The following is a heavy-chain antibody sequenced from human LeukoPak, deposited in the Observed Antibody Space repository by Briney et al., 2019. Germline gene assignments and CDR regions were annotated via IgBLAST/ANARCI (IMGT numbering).Heavy chain of an antibody. CDR1: GFTFSSYA. V-gene: IGHV3-30-3*01. D-gene: IGHD6-6*01. Sequence: PGGSLRLSCAASGFTFSSYAMHWVRQAPGKGLEWVAVISYDGSNKYYADPVKGRFTISRDNSKNTLYLQMNSLRAEDTAVYYCAKGSSGASGYYGMDVWGQGTTVTVSS. J-gene: IGHJ6*02. CDR3: AKGSSGASGYYGMDV. CDR2: ISYDGSNK.